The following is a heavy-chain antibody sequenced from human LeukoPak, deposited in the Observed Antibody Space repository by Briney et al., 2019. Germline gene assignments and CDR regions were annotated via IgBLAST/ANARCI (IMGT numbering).Heavy chain of an antibody. CDR3: ARDLRFYDSSAYYYPLGY. J-gene: IGHJ4*02. CDR2: INPSGGST. CDR1: GYTFTSYY. V-gene: IGHV1-46*01. D-gene: IGHD3-22*01. Sequence: ASVKVSCKASGYTFTSYYMHWVRQAPGQGLEWMGIINPSGGSTSYAQKFQGRVTMTRDTSTSTVYMELSSLRSEDTAVYYCARDLRFYDSSAYYYPLGYWGRGTLVTVSS.